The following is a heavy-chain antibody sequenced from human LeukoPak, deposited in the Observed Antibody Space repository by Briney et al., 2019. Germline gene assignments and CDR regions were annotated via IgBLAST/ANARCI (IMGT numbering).Heavy chain of an antibody. V-gene: IGHV4-59*12. D-gene: IGHD6-13*01. CDR2: IYYSGST. Sequence: SETLSLTCTVSGGSISSYYWSWIRQPPGKGLDWIGYIYYSGSTNYNPSLKSRVTISVDTSKNQFSLKLSSVTAAVTAVYYCARIAAAGTSNYYYYYMDVWGKGTTVTVS. CDR3: ARIAAAGTSNYYYYYMDV. J-gene: IGHJ6*03. CDR1: GGSISSYY.